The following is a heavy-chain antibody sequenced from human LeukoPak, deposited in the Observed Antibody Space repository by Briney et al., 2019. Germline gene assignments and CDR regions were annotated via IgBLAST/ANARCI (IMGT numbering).Heavy chain of an antibody. D-gene: IGHD3-10*01. CDR1: GGSISSYY. J-gene: IGHJ4*02. CDR2: IYYSGST. Sequence: SETLSLTCTVSGGSISSYYWSWIRQPPGKGLEWIGYIYYSGSTNYNPSLKSRVTISVDTSKNQFSLKLSSVTAADTAVYYCARASRGVYGSGSYFQRAPFDYWGQGTLVTVSS. CDR3: ARASRGVYGSGSYFQRAPFDY. V-gene: IGHV4-59*12.